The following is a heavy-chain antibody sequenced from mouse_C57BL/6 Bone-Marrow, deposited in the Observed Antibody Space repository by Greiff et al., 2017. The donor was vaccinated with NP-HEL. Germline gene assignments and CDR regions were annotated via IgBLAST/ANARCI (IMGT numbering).Heavy chain of an antibody. Sequence: EVKLVESGAELVKPGASVKLSCTASGFNIKDYYMHWVKQRTEQGLEWIGRIDPEDGETKSATKFQGKATITADTSSNTAYLQLSSLTSEDTAVYYCAGYYGSSYDFDYWGQGTTLTVSS. CDR3: AGYYGSSYDFDY. CDR2: IDPEDGET. J-gene: IGHJ2*01. D-gene: IGHD1-1*01. V-gene: IGHV14-2*01. CDR1: GFNIKDYY.